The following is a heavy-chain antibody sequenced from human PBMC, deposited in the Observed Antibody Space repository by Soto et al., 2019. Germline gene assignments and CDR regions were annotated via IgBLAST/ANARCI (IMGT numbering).Heavy chain of an antibody. CDR3: ARDIVVVPAAFGFDP. J-gene: IGHJ5*02. CDR2: ISAYNGNT. Sequence: ASVKVSCKASGYTFTSYGISWVRQAPGQGLEWMGWISAYNGNTNYAQKLQGRVTMTTDTSTSTAYMELRSLRSDDTAVYYCARDIVVVPAAFGFDPWGQGTLVTVSS. CDR1: GYTFTSYG. V-gene: IGHV1-18*01. D-gene: IGHD2-2*01.